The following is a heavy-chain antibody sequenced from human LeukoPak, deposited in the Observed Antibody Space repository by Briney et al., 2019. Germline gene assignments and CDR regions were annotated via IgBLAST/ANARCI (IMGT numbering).Heavy chain of an antibody. J-gene: IGHJ6*03. CDR2: IIPIFGTA. D-gene: IGHD3-10*01. CDR1: GGTFSSYA. CDR3: ASHGSGNLYYYYMDV. Sequence: ASVTVSCKASGGTFSSYAISWVRQAPGQGLEWMGGIIPIFGTANYAQKFQGRVTITTDESTSTAYMELSSLRSEDTAVYYCASHGSGNLYYYYMDVWGKGTTVTVSS. V-gene: IGHV1-69*05.